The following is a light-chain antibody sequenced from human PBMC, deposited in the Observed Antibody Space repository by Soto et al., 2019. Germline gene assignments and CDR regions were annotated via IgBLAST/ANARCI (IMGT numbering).Light chain of an antibody. V-gene: IGKV3-15*01. CDR2: GAS. Sequence: EIVMTQSPATLSVSPGASATPSCRASQSVSTNLAWYQQKPGQVPRVLIYGASTRATEIPARFSGSGSGTEFTLTIDSLQSEDFAVYYCQQYNNWPRTFGQGTKVDIK. CDR3: QQYNNWPRT. CDR1: QSVSTN. J-gene: IGKJ1*01.